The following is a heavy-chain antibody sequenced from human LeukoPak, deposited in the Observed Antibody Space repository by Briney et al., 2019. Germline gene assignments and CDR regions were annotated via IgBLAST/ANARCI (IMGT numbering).Heavy chain of an antibody. V-gene: IGHV4-59*01. CDR1: GGSIGNYY. J-gene: IGHJ4*02. D-gene: IGHD1-1*01. CDR2: IYYSGST. Sequence: SETLSLTCTVSGGSIGNYYWSWIRQPPGKGLECVGYIYYSGSTNYSPSLRSRLTMSLDTSKNQFYLKLSSVTAADTAVYYCARAGTNWSSGCFFDYWGQGALVTVSS. CDR3: ARAGTNWSSGCFFDY.